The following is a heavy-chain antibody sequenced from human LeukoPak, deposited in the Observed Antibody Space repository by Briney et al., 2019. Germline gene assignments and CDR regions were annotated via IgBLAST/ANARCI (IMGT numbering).Heavy chain of an antibody. V-gene: IGHV3-11*01. CDR1: GFAFSDYY. CDR2: ISNSDSAI. J-gene: IGHJ6*02. D-gene: IGHD2-2*01. CDR3: ARRNAYCSSSSCSRASYYYGMDV. Sequence: GGSLRLSCAASGFAFSDYYMSWIRQAPGKGLEYVSDISNSDSAIYYADSVKGRFTISRDNAKNSLFLQMNSLRAEDTAVYYCARRNAYCSSSSCSRASYYYGMDVWGQGTTVTVSS.